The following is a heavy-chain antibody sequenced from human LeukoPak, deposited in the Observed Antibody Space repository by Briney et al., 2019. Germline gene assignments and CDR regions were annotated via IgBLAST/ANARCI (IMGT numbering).Heavy chain of an antibody. D-gene: IGHD5-24*01. CDR3: AKGRDGYMDY. J-gene: IGHJ4*02. Sequence: PGGSLRLSCAASGFTFDDYAVHWVRQAPGKGLEWVSLISGDGGSTYYADSVKGRYTISRDNSKNSLYLQMNSLRTEDTALYYCAKGRDGYMDYWGQGTLVTVSS. CDR2: ISGDGGST. V-gene: IGHV3-43*02. CDR1: GFTFDDYA.